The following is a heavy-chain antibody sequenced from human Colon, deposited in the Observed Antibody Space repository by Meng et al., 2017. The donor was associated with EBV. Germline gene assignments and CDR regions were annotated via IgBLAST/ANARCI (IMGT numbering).Heavy chain of an antibody. J-gene: IGHJ2*01. Sequence: QVQLVESGGGVVQPGRYLRLSCAASGFTFSSFGMHWVRQAPGKGLEWVALIWYDGTNKYYADSVKGRFTISRDNSKNTLYMQMNSLRAEDTGVYFCARCDGYSAPFDLWGRGTLVTVSS. V-gene: IGHV3-33*01. CDR3: ARCDGYSAPFDL. D-gene: IGHD5-12*01. CDR2: IWYDGTNK. CDR1: GFTFSSFG.